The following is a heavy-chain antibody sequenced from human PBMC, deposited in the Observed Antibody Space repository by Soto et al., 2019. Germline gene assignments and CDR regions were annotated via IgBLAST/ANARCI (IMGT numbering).Heavy chain of an antibody. D-gene: IGHD5-18*01. CDR2: IYYSGST. V-gene: IGHV4-30-4*01. CDR3: ARDVAQGGHSYGYGF. Sequence: SETLSLTCTVSGGSISSGDYYWSWIRQPPGKGLEWIGYIYYSGSTYYNPSLKSRVTISVDTSKNQFSLKLSSVTAADTAVYYCARDVAQGGHSYGYGFWGQGALVTVSS. CDR1: GGSISSGDYY. J-gene: IGHJ4*02.